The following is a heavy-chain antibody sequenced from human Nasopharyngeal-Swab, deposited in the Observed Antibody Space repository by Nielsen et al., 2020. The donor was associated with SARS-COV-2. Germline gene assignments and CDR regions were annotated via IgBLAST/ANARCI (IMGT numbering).Heavy chain of an antibody. CDR3: ATSKRRADV. CDR2: ISGSGDST. J-gene: IGHJ6*04. V-gene: IGHV3-23*01. Sequence: GGSLRLSCAASGFTFSSYAMTWVRQAPGKGLEWVSGISGSGDSTYCADSVKGRFTISRDNSKNTLYLQMNSLRAEDTAVYYCATSKRRADVWGKGTTVTVSS. CDR1: GFTFSSYA.